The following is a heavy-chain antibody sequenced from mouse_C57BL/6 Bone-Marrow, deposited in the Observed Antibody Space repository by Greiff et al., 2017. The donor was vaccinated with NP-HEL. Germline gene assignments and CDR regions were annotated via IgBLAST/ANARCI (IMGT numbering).Heavy chain of an antibody. J-gene: IGHJ2*01. CDR1: GYTFTSYG. CDR2: IYPRSGNT. Sequence: VKLQESGAELARPGASVKLSCKASGYTFTSYGISWVKQRTGQGLEWIGEIYPRSGNTYYNEKFKGKATLTADKSSSTAYMELRSLTSEDSAVYFCARNRPIYYDYVLFDYWGQGTTLTVSS. D-gene: IGHD2-4*01. V-gene: IGHV1-81*01. CDR3: ARNRPIYYDYVLFDY.